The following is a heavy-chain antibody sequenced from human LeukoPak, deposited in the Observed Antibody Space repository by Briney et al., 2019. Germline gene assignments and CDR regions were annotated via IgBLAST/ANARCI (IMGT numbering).Heavy chain of an antibody. D-gene: IGHD3-3*01. CDR2: IIPILGIA. V-gene: IGHV1-69*04. Sequence: GASVKVSCKASGGTFSSYAISWVRQAPGQGLEWMGRIIPILGIANYAQKFQGRVTITADKSTSTAYMELSSLRSEDTAVYYCAREMNYDFWSGAFDYWGQGTLVTVSS. CDR3: AREMNYDFWSGAFDY. CDR1: GGTFSSYA. J-gene: IGHJ4*02.